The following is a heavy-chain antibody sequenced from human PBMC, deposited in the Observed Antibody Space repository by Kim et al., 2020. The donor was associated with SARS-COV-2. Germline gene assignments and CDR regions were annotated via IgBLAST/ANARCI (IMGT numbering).Heavy chain of an antibody. CDR3: ARDCSGGSCYSDAFDI. J-gene: IGHJ3*02. D-gene: IGHD2-15*01. CDR2: ISSSSSYI. CDR1: GFTFSSYS. V-gene: IGHV3-21*01. Sequence: GGSLRLSCAASGFTFSSYSMNWVRQAPGKGLEWVSSISSSSSYIYYADSVKGRFTISRDNAKNSLYLQMNSLRAEDTAVYYCARDCSGGSCYSDAFDIWGQGTMVTVSS.